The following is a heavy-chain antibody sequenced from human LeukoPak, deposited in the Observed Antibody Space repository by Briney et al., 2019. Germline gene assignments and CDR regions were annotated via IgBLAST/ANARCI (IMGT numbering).Heavy chain of an antibody. CDR3: ARFCSGGSCPPS. Sequence: SETLSLTCAVSGASITTYYWSWIRQPAGKGLEWIGRIYTSGSTNYNPSLKSRVTMSVDTSNSQFSLKLSSVTAADTAVYYCARFCSGGSCPPSWGQGTLVTVSS. CDR2: IYTSGST. CDR1: GASITTYY. V-gene: IGHV4-4*07. D-gene: IGHD2-15*01. J-gene: IGHJ4*02.